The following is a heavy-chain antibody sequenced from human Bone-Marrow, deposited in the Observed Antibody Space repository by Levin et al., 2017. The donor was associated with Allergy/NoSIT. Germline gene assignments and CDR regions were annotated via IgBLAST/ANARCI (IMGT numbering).Heavy chain of an antibody. CDR3: TTYQSGSFYW. D-gene: IGHD2-15*01. Sequence: RSGGSLRLSCAASGFTFSNSWMSWVRQAPGKGLEWVGRINIISDGGTTNYAAPVTGRFTISRDDSKNTVYLQMNSLITEDTAVYYCTTYQSGSFYWWGQGTLVTVSS. CDR1: GFTFSNSW. J-gene: IGHJ4*02. CDR2: INIISDGGTT. V-gene: IGHV3-15*01.